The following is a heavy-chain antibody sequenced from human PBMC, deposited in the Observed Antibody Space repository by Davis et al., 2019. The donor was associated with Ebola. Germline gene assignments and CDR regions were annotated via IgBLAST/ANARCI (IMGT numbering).Heavy chain of an antibody. Sequence: GGSLRLSCAASGLTFDDYTMHWVRQAPGKGLEWVSLISWDGGSTYYADSVKGRFTISRDNAENSLYLQMNSLRVEDTAVYYCARDAYCSGGSCYVYWGQGILVTVSS. CDR3: ARDAYCSGGSCYVY. V-gene: IGHV3-43*01. D-gene: IGHD2-15*01. CDR1: GLTFDDYT. CDR2: ISWDGGST. J-gene: IGHJ4*02.